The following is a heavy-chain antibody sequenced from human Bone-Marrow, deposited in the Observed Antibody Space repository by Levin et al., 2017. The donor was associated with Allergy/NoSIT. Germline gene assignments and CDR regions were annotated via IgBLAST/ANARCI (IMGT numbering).Heavy chain of an antibody. V-gene: IGHV3-21*06. CDR1: GFTFSSHS. CDR2: ISSGGTYK. J-gene: IGHJ4*02. D-gene: IGHD4-11*01. CDR3: ARDDSGNAPSGFDY. Sequence: GGSLRLSCTASGFTFSSHSMNWVRQAPEKGLEWVSGISSGGTYKYYADSLKGRFTISRDNAKNSLYLHMNSLRADDTAVYYCARDDSGNAPSGFDYWGQGALVTVSS.